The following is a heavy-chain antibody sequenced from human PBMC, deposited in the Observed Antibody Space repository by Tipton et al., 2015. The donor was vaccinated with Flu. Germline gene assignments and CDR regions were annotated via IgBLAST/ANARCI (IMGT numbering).Heavy chain of an antibody. J-gene: IGHJ4*02. Sequence: QLVQSGAEVEKPGASVRISCTASGYTFTNYNMHWVRQAPGQGPEWMGIIYPSGGGTTYAQRFQSRVTLTRDKSTSTVYMELSSLRSEDTAFYYCARDRGFGAYTFDYWGQGTLVTVAS. V-gene: IGHV1-46*01. CDR2: IYPSGGGT. CDR1: GYTFTNYN. CDR3: ARDRGFGAYTFDY. D-gene: IGHD3-10*01.